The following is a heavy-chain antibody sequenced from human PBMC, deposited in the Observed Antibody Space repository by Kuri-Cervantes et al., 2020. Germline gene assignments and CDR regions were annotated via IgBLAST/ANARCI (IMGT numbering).Heavy chain of an antibody. CDR1: GYTFTYYD. Sequence: ASVKVSCKASGYTFTYYDMHWVRQAPGQGLEWMGIINPSGGSTTYAQKFQGRVTMTRDTSTSTIYMELRSLRSEDTAIYYCARAWRRSGSYPGGDWGQGTLVTVSS. V-gene: IGHV1-46*01. CDR2: INPSGGST. D-gene: IGHD3-10*01. J-gene: IGHJ4*02. CDR3: ARAWRRSGSYPGGD.